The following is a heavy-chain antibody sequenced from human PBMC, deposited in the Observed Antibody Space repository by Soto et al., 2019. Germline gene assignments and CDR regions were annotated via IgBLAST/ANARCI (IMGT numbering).Heavy chain of an antibody. CDR2: INSDGSST. V-gene: IGHV3-74*01. D-gene: IGHD6-19*01. Sequence: PGGSLRLSCAASGFTFSSYWMHWVRQAPGKGLVWVSRINSDGSSTSYADSVKGRFTISRDNAKNTVYLQMNSLRAEDTAVYYCARRESSSGWQPFDYWGQGTLVTVSS. CDR1: GFTFSSYW. J-gene: IGHJ4*02. CDR3: ARRESSSGWQPFDY.